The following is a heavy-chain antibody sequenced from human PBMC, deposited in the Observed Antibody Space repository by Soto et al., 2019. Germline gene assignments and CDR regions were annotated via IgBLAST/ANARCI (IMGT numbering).Heavy chain of an antibody. Sequence: EVQLVESGGGLIQPGGSLKLSCAASGFTVGNNYMSCVRQAPGKGLEWVSLIYRTGTTKYADSVKGRFTVSRDNAKNTVYLQMNSLRTEDPAVYYCAKAGRGSGSHYTSFGYWGPGPLVPVSS. J-gene: IGHJ4*02. CDR2: IYRTGTT. D-gene: IGHD3-10*01. CDR1: GFTVGNNY. CDR3: AKAGRGSGSHYTSFGY. V-gene: IGHV3-53*01.